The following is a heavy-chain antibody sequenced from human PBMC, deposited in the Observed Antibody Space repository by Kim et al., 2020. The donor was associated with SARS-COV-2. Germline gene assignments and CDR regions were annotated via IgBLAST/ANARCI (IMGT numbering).Heavy chain of an antibody. CDR2: IDADNGNT. CDR3: ARNDDY. V-gene: IGHV1-3*01. J-gene: IGHJ4*02. Sequence: ASVKVSCKASGYTFTSYAFHWVRQAPGQGLEWMGLIDADNGNTKYSQKFQGRVTITRDTSASTAYMELSSLRSEDTAVYYCARNDDYWGQGTLVTVSS. CDR1: GYTFTSYA.